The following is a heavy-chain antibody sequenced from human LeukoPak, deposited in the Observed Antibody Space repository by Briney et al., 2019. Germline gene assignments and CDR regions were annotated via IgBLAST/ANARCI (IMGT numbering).Heavy chain of an antibody. CDR2: INTDGSST. Sequence: GGSLRLSCAASGFTFSSYWMHWVRQAPGKGLVWVSRINTDGSSTSYADSVKGRFTIPRDNAKNTLYLQMNSLRAEHTAVYYCARTVPGYFFDYWGQGTLVTVSS. V-gene: IGHV3-74*01. J-gene: IGHJ4*02. D-gene: IGHD3-10*01. CDR1: GFTFSSYW. CDR3: ARTVPGYFFDY.